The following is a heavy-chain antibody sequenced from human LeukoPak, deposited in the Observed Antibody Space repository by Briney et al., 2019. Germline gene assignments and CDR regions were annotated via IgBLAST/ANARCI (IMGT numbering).Heavy chain of an antibody. J-gene: IGHJ4*02. Sequence: GGSLRLSCAASGFTFTNFGMHWVRQAPGKGLEWVAVISYAGANEYYADSVKGRFTISRDNSNNTLYLQMNSLRAEDTALYYCAKDLGDYLRRIRPLDFWGQGTLVTVSS. CDR2: ISYAGANE. D-gene: IGHD3-16*01. CDR3: AKDLGDYLRRIRPLDF. CDR1: GFTFTNFG. V-gene: IGHV3-30*18.